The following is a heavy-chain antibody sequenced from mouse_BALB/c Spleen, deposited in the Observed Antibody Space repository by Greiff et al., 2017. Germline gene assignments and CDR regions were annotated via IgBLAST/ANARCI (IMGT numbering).Heavy chain of an antibody. J-gene: IGHJ4*01. CDR3: ARRGLRRYYYAMDY. CDR1: GYTFTSYW. D-gene: IGHD1-2*01. CDR2: INPSNGRT. V-gene: IGHV1S81*02. Sequence: QVQLQQPGAELVKPGASVKLSCKASGYTFTSYWMHWVKQRPGQGLEWIGEINPSNGRTNYNEKFKGKATLTVDESSSTAYMQLSSLTSEDSAVYYCARRGLRRYYYAMDYWGQGTSVTVSS.